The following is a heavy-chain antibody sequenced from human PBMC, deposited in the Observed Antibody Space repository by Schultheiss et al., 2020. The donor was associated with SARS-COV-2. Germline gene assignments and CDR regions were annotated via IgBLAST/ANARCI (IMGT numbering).Heavy chain of an antibody. CDR3: ARDVVGDYGDHFDY. CDR2: IYYSGST. J-gene: IGHJ4*02. D-gene: IGHD4-17*01. CDR1: GGSISSGGYY. Sequence: SQTLSLTCAVSGGSISSGGYYWSWIRQHPGKGLEWIGYIYYSGSTYYNPSLKSRVTISVDTSKNQFSLKLSSVTAADTAVYYCARDVVGDYGDHFDYWGQGTLVTVSS. V-gene: IGHV4-31*11.